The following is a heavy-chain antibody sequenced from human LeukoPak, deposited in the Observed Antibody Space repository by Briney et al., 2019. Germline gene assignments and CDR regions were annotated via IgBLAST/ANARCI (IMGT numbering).Heavy chain of an antibody. CDR3: AKDLEMATIGPFDY. CDR1: GFTFSSYA. Sequence: PGGSLRLSCAASGFTFSSYAMSWVRQAPGKGLEWVAVIWYDGSNKYYADSVKGRFTISRDNSKNTLYLQMNSLRAEDTAVYYCAKDLEMATIGPFDYWGQGTLVTVSS. CDR2: IWYDGSNK. V-gene: IGHV3-33*06. D-gene: IGHD5-24*01. J-gene: IGHJ4*02.